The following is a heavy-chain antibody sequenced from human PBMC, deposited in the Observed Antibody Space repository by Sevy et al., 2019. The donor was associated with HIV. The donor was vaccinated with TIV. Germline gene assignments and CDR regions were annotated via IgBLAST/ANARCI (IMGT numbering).Heavy chain of an antibody. V-gene: IGHV3-23*01. J-gene: IGHJ4*02. D-gene: IGHD2-15*01. CDR1: GFTFSSYA. Sequence: GGSLRLSCAASGFTFSSYAMSWVRQAPGKGLEWVSAISGSGGSTYDADSVKGRFTISRDNSKNTLYLQMNSLGVEDTAVYYCAKASPDCSGGSCYLLDYWGQGTLVTVSS. CDR3: AKASPDCSGGSCYLLDY. CDR2: ISGSGGST.